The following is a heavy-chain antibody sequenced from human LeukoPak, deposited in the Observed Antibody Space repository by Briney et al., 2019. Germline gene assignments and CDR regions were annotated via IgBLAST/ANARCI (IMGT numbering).Heavy chain of an antibody. CDR2: INPNSGGT. CDR1: GYTFTGYY. J-gene: IGHJ3*02. CDR3: ARVKIPLLKVVVAAPGAFDI. V-gene: IGHV1-2*02. D-gene: IGHD2-15*01. Sequence: ASVTVSCKASGYTFTGYYMHWVRQAPGQGLEWMGWINPNSGGTNYAQKFQGRVTMTRDTSISTAYMELSRLRSDDTAVYYCARVKIPLLKVVVAAPGAFDIWGQGTMVTVSS.